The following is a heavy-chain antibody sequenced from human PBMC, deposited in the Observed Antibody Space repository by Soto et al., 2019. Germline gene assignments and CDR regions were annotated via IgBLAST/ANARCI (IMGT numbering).Heavy chain of an antibody. D-gene: IGHD1-1*01. CDR2: IFSDNER. V-gene: IGHV2-26*01. CDR3: ARLNVASYHGYYAMDV. Sequence: SGPTLVNPTETLTLTCTVSGFSLTTGKMGVSWIRQPPGKALEWLAHIFSDNERSYSTSLQGRLTIAKDTSGSQVVLSMTNVDPVDTDTYYCARLNVASYHGYYAMDVWGQRSTVGVSS. J-gene: IGHJ6*02. CDR1: GFSLTTGKMG.